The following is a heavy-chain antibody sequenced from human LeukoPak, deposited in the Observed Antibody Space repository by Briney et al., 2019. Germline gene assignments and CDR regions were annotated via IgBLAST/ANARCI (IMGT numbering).Heavy chain of an antibody. CDR3: ATGYSSGYDY. D-gene: IGHD6-19*01. J-gene: IGHJ4*02. CDR2: IYSGGST. V-gene: IGHV3-53*01. Sequence: PGGSLRLSCAASGFTVSSNYMSWVRQAPGKGLEWVSVIYSGGSTYYSASLKGRFTISRDNSNNTLYLQMTSLRAEDTAVYYCATGYSSGYDYWGQGTLVTVSS. CDR1: GFTVSSNY.